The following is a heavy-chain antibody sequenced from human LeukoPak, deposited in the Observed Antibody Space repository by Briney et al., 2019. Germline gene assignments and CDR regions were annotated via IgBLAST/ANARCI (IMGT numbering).Heavy chain of an antibody. CDR3: ARGRGSLYYFDY. CDR1: GDSISNYY. J-gene: IGHJ4*02. Sequence: SETLSLTCSVSGDSISNYYWSWIRQPPGKGLEWIGYIYYSGSTNYNPSLKSRVTIPVDTSKNQFSLKLSSVTAADTAVYYCARGRGSLYYFDYWGQGTLVTVSS. CDR2: IYYSGST. D-gene: IGHD3-10*01. V-gene: IGHV4-59*01.